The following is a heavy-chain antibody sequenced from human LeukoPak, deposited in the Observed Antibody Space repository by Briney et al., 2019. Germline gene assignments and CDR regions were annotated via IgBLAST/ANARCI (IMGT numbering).Heavy chain of an antibody. CDR3: AKDGSWSYWFDP. CDR1: RDTFTVVS. CDR2: INPNSGGT. V-gene: IGHV1-2*02. J-gene: IGHJ5*02. Sequence: GASVRVSCKASRDTFTVVSMRWGRQAPGQGLEWMGWINPNSGGTNYAQKFQGRVTMTRDTSISTAYMELSRLRSDDTAVYYCAKDGSWSYWFDPWGQGTLVTVSS. D-gene: IGHD3-10*01.